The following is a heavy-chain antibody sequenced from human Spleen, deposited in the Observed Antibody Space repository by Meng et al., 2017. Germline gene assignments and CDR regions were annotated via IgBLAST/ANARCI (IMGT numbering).Heavy chain of an antibody. Sequence: GGSLRLSCAASGSTFSSDWMHWVRQGPGKGLGGVSRITSDGSRTIYTDSVKGRFTISRDNAKNTLYLQMNSLRAEDTAVYYCARDRTGDYGSGNYYYYGMDVWGQGTTVTVSS. J-gene: IGHJ6*02. CDR1: GSTFSSDW. V-gene: IGHV3-74*01. CDR3: ARDRTGDYGSGNYYYYGMDV. CDR2: ITSDGSRT. D-gene: IGHD3-10*01.